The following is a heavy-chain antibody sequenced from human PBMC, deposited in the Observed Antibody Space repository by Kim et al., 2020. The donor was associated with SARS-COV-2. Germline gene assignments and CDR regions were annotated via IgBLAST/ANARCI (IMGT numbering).Heavy chain of an antibody. CDR3: AREGAAGDYYGMDV. V-gene: IGHV3-33*01. CDR1: GFTFSSYG. D-gene: IGHD6-13*01. CDR2: IWYDGSNK. Sequence: GGSLRLSCAVSGFTFSSYGMHWVRQAPGKGLEWVAVIWYDGSNKYYADSVKGRFTISRDNSKNTLYLQMNSLRVEDTAVYYCAREGAAGDYYGMDVWGQGTTVTVSS. J-gene: IGHJ6*02.